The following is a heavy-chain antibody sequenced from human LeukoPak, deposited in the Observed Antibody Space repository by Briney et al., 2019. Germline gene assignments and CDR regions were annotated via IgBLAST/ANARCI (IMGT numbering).Heavy chain of an antibody. D-gene: IGHD3-3*01. CDR1: GFAFSSYD. CDR2: IGSSISYI. CDR3: AREGYYAGLDV. V-gene: IGHV3-21*01. Sequence: GGSLRLSCAASGFAFSSYDMNWVRQAPGKGLEWVSFIGSSISYISYADSVKGRFTISRDNARNSLYLQMSSLRAEDTAVYYCAREGYYAGLDVWGQGTTVTVSS. J-gene: IGHJ6*02.